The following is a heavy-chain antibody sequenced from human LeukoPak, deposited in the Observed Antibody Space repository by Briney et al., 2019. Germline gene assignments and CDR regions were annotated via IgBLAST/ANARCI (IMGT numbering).Heavy chain of an antibody. CDR1: GGSISSGDYY. D-gene: IGHD1-26*01. V-gene: IGHV4-30-4*01. Sequence: SETLSLTCTVSGGSISSGDYYWSWIRQPPGKGLEWIGYIYYSGSTYYNPSLKSRVTISVDTSKNQFSLKLSSVTAADTAVYYCARMISWAWYVDLWGRGTLVTVSS. J-gene: IGHJ2*01. CDR3: ARMISWAWYVDL. CDR2: IYYSGST.